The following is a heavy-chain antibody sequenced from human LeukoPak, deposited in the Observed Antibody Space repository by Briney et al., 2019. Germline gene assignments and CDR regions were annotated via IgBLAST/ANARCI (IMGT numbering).Heavy chain of an antibody. D-gene: IGHD4-11*01. J-gene: IGHJ3*02. Sequence: GGSLRLSCAASGFTFSSYWMSWVRQAPGKGLEWVANIKQDGSEKYYVDSVKGRFTISRDNAKNSLYLQMNSLRAEDTAVYYCTRGTVSRAFDIWGQGTMVTVSS. CDR3: TRGTVSRAFDI. CDR2: IKQDGSEK. CDR1: GFTFSSYW. V-gene: IGHV3-7*01.